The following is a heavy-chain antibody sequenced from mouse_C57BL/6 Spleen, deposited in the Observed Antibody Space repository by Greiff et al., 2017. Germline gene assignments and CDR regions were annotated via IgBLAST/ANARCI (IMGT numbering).Heavy chain of an antibody. CDR2: IDPSDSYT. D-gene: IGHD3-3*01. Sequence: QVQLQQPGAELVMPGASVKLSCKASGYTFTSYWMHWVKQRPGQGLEWIGEIDPSDSYTNYNQKFKGKSTLTVDKSSSTAYMQLSSLTSEDSAVYYCARGGTYSDYWGQGTTLTVSS. J-gene: IGHJ2*01. V-gene: IGHV1-69*01. CDR1: GYTFTSYW. CDR3: ARGGTYSDY.